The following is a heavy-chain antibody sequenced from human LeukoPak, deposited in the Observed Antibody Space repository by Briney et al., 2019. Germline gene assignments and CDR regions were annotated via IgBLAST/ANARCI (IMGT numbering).Heavy chain of an antibody. D-gene: IGHD1-26*01. CDR3: ARQEGGLMDY. Sequence: PSETLSLTCTVSGGSISSYYWSWIRQPPGKGLEWIGYIYYSGSTNYNPSLKSRVTISVDTSKNQFSLKLSSVTAADTAVYYCARQEGGLMDYWGQGTLVTVSS. J-gene: IGHJ4*02. V-gene: IGHV4-59*01. CDR2: IYYSGST. CDR1: GGSISSYY.